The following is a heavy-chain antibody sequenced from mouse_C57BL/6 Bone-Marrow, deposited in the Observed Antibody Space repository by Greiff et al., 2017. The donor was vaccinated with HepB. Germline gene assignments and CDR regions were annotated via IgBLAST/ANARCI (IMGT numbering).Heavy chain of an antibody. Sequence: VKLVESGPELVKPGASVKISCKASGYAFSSSWMNWVKQRPGKGLEWIGRIYPGDGDTNYNGKFKGKATLTADKSSSTAYMQLSSLTSEDSAVYFCARSATVVARYYAMDYWGQGTSVTVSS. CDR1: GYAFSSSW. CDR2: IYPGDGDT. D-gene: IGHD1-1*01. J-gene: IGHJ4*01. CDR3: ARSATVVARYYAMDY. V-gene: IGHV1-82*01.